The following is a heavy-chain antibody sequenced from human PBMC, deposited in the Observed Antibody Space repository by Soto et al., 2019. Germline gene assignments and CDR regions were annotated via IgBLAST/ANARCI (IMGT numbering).Heavy chain of an antibody. Sequence: GGSLRLSCAASGFTFSSYAMHWVRQSPGKGLEWVAVISYDGSNKYYADSVKGRFTISRDNSKNKLYLQMNSLRAEDTAVYYCARDGLPAYGMDVWGQGTKVTVSS. D-gene: IGHD2-15*01. J-gene: IGHJ6*02. CDR2: ISYDGSNK. CDR3: ARDGLPAYGMDV. V-gene: IGHV3-30-3*01. CDR1: GFTFSSYA.